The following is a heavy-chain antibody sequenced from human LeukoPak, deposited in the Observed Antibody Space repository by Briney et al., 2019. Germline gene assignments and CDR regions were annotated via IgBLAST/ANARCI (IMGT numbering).Heavy chain of an antibody. CDR3: ARGKSKFLY. CDR1: GGSISRGDYY. D-gene: IGHD2/OR15-2a*01. V-gene: IGHV4-30-4*01. J-gene: IGHJ4*02. CDR2: IYYSGST. Sequence: SETLSLTCTVSGGSISRGDYYWSWIRQPPGKGLEWIGYIYYSGSTDYNPSLKSRVSISVDTSKNQFSLKLSSVTAADTAVYYCARGKSKFLYWGQGTLVTVSS.